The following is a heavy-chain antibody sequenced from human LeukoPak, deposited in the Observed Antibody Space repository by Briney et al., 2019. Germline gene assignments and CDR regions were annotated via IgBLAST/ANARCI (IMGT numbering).Heavy chain of an antibody. CDR3: ARAPLWSPGSFMDV. Sequence: GGSLRLSCAASGFTFSSYWMSWVRQAPGKGLEWVANIKQDGSEKYYVDSVKGRFTISRDNAKNSLYLQMNSLRAEDTAVYYCARAPLWSPGSFMDVWGQGTTVTVSS. CDR2: IKQDGSEK. D-gene: IGHD3-10*01. CDR1: GFTFSSYW. V-gene: IGHV3-7*01. J-gene: IGHJ6*02.